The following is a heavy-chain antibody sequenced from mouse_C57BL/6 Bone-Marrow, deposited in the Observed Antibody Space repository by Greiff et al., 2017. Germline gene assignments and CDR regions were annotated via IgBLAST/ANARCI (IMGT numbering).Heavy chain of an antibody. J-gene: IGHJ2*01. Sequence: QVQLKQSGPELVKPGASVKISCKASGYAFSSSWMNWVKQRPGKGLEWIGRIYPGDGDTNYNGKFKGKATLTADKSSSTAYMQLSSLTSEDSAVYFCARRGYDDYWGQGTTLTVSS. CDR3: ARRGYDDY. CDR1: GYAFSSSW. D-gene: IGHD2-2*01. CDR2: IYPGDGDT. V-gene: IGHV1-82*01.